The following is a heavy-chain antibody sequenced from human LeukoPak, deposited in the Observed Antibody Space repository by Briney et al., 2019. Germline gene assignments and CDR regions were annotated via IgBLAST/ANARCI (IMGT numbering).Heavy chain of an antibody. J-gene: IGHJ4*02. V-gene: IGHV3-23*01. D-gene: IGHD5-18*01. Sequence: PGGSLRLSXAASGFTFSSYAMSWVRQAPGKGVEWVSAISGSGGSTYYADSVKGRFTISRDNSKNTLYLQMNSLRAEDTAVYYCAKDDTWIQLWSTKTFDYWGQGTLVTVSS. CDR3: AKDDTWIQLWSTKTFDY. CDR2: ISGSGGST. CDR1: GFTFSSYA.